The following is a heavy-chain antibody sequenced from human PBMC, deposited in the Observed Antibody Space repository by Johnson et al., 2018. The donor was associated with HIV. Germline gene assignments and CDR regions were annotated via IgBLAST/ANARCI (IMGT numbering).Heavy chain of an antibody. D-gene: IGHD6-13*01. CDR1: GFTFDDYA. CDR3: AKDKQLGLSDAFDI. CDR2: ISWNSGSI. V-gene: IGHV3-9*01. J-gene: IGHJ3*02. Sequence: VQLVESGGGLVQPGRSLRLSCAASGFTFDDYAMHWVRQAPGKGLEWVSGISWNSGSIGYADSVKGRFTISRDNAKNSLYLQMNSLRAEDTALYYCAKDKQLGLSDAFDIWGQGTMVTVSS.